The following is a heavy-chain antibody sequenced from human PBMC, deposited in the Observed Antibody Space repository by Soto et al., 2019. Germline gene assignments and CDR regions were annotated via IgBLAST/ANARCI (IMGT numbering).Heavy chain of an antibody. Sequence: PGESLKISCKGSGYSFTSYWIGWVRQMPGKGLEWMGIIYPGDSDTRYSPSFQGQVTISADKSISTAYLQWSSLKASDTAMYYCARLLGYCSGGSCYYFDYWGQGTLVTVSS. J-gene: IGHJ4*02. CDR1: GYSFTSYW. V-gene: IGHV5-51*01. CDR3: ARLLGYCSGGSCYYFDY. CDR2: IYPGDSDT. D-gene: IGHD2-15*01.